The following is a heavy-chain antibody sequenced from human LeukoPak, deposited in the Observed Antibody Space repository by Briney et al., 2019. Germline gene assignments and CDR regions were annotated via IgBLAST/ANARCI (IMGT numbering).Heavy chain of an antibody. CDR3: ARDSYFDYWGDV. V-gene: IGHV3-23*01. D-gene: IGHD3-3*01. CDR1: GFTFRTYA. J-gene: IGHJ6*02. CDR2: ISGFSTGPETT. Sequence: GGSLRLSCAASGFTFRTYAMNWVRQAPGKGLEWVSSISGFSTGPETTHYADSVRGRFIISRDNSKNTLFLQMSSLRVEDTAVYYCARDSYFDYWGDVWGQGTTVTVSS.